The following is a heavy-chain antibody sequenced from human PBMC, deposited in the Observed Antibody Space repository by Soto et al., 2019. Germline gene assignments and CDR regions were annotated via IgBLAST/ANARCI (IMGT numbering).Heavy chain of an antibody. Sequence: QVQLVESGGGVVQPGRSLRLSCAASGFTFSSYGMHWVRQAPGKGLEWVAVIWYDGSNKYYADSVKSRFTIFRNNSKNTLYLQMNRLRDEDTAVYYCARDLDCSSTSCRPQGVDYWGQGTLVTVSS. D-gene: IGHD2-2*01. CDR1: GFTFSSYG. CDR3: ARDLDCSSTSCRPQGVDY. V-gene: IGHV3-33*01. J-gene: IGHJ4*02. CDR2: IWYDGSNK.